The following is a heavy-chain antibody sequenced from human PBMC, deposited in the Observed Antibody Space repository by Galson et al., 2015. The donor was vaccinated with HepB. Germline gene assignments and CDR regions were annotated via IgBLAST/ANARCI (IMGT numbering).Heavy chain of an antibody. J-gene: IGHJ4*02. CDR3: ARRSDRRDGPVRS. D-gene: IGHD5-24*01. V-gene: IGHV4-34*01. CDR1: SESFSGNY. CDR2: INYSGST. Sequence: ETLSLTCAVYSESFSGNYWTWIRQPPQKGLEWIGEINYSGSTNYNPSLKSRVTISIDTSKNQFSLKLTSVSAADTALYYCARRSDRRDGPVRSWGQGTLVTVSS.